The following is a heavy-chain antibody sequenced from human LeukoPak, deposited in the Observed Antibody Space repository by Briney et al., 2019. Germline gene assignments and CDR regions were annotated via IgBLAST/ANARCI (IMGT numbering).Heavy chain of an antibody. CDR3: AKDSTHYRVWDDYDSTGLTY. Sequence: GGSLRLSCAASGFTFSSYAMHWVRQAPGKGLEWVAVISYDGSNKYYADSVKGRVTISRDNSKNTLYLQMNSLRAEDTAVYYCAKDSTHYRVWDDYDSTGLTYWGQGTLVTVSS. D-gene: IGHD3-22*01. J-gene: IGHJ4*02. CDR1: GFTFSSYA. CDR2: ISYDGSNK. V-gene: IGHV3-30*04.